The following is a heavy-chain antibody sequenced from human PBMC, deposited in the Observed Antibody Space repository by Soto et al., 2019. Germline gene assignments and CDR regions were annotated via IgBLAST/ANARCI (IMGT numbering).Heavy chain of an antibody. D-gene: IGHD3-3*01. J-gene: IGHJ4*02. Sequence: GASVKVSCKASGDTFSSYAISWVRQAPGQGPEWMGGIIPIFDTTNYAPKFQGRLTITADESTSTVYMKLSSLRSEDTAVYYCARERGNFDLWRMKSRPFDFWGQGTLVTV. CDR2: IIPIFDTT. CDR1: GDTFSSYA. CDR3: ARERGNFDLWRMKSRPFDF. V-gene: IGHV1-69*13.